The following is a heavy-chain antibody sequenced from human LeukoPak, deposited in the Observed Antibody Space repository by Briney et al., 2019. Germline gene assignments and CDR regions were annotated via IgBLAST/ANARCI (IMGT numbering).Heavy chain of an antibody. CDR2: ISASGP. D-gene: IGHD3-22*01. V-gene: IGHV3-23*01. CDR1: GFTFSRLA. Sequence: GGSLRLSCAASGFTFSRLAMTWVRQAPGKGLEWVSTISASGPYYADAVRGRFTISRDNSRDTLNLQMDSLGAEDTAVYYCAKDGGRTYYYDSSGYYPDYWGQGTLVTVSS. CDR3: AKDGGRTYYYDSSGYYPDY. J-gene: IGHJ4*02.